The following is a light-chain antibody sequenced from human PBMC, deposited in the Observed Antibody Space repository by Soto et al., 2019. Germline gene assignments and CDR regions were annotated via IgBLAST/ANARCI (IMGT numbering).Light chain of an antibody. CDR1: SSNIGKNY. V-gene: IGLV1-51*01. CDR2: DTN. J-gene: IGLJ2*01. CDR3: LTVDRRLSSWV. Sequence: QSVLTQPPSVSAAPGQMVTISCSGSSSNIGKNYVSWYQQLPGTAPKLLIYDTNKRPSGVPDRFSGSKSGTSATLGITGLPSGDEAYYYWLTVDRRLSSWVFGGGTKLTVL.